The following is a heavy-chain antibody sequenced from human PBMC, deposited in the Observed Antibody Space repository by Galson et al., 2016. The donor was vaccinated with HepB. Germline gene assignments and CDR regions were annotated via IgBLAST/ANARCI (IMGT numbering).Heavy chain of an antibody. V-gene: IGHV3-48*02. J-gene: IGHJ5*02. CDR3: GRPTTHNWFDP. Sequence: SLRLSCAASGFIFSSYSMNWVRQAPGKGLEWLSYISSTSDTIYYTDSVRGRFTISRDNAKNSLYLQMNNLRDEDTAVYYCGRPTTHNWFDPWGQGTLVTVSS. CDR1: GFIFSSYS. D-gene: IGHD5-12*01. CDR2: ISSTSDTI.